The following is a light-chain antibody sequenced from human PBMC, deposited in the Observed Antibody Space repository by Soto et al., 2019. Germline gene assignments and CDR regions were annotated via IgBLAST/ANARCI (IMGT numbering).Light chain of an antibody. CDR2: EVS. V-gene: IGLV2-14*01. J-gene: IGLJ1*01. Sequence: QSALTQPASVSGSPGQSITISCTGSTSDVGSSNYVSWYQQHPGKAPKLILYEVSHRPSGVSDRFSGSKSGNTASLTVSWLQAEDEADYYCSSYTIITTPFVFGSGIKVTVL. CDR3: SSYTIITTPFV. CDR1: TSDVGSSNY.